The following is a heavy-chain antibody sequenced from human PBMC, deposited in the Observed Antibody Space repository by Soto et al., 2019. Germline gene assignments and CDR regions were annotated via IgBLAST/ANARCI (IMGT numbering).Heavy chain of an antibody. J-gene: IGHJ5*02. CDR1: GGTFSSYA. CDR3: AKDLRRGLVLGWFDT. Sequence: QVQLVQSGAEVKKPGSSVKVSCKASGGTFSSYAISWVRQAPGQGLEWMGGSIPIFGTANYAQKFQGRVTITADESTSTAYMELGSLRSEDTAVYYCAKDLRRGLVLGWFDTWGQGTLVTVSS. V-gene: IGHV1-69*01. D-gene: IGHD2-8*01. CDR2: SIPIFGTA.